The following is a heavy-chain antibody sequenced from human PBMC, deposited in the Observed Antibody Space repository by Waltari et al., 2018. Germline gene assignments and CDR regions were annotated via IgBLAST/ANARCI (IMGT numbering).Heavy chain of an antibody. J-gene: IGHJ6*03. Sequence: QVQVQESGPGLVKPSETLSLPCTVSGGSISPYYWSWRRQARGKGQEWFGYSSLSRCVRQSPGKGLEWIGYTSYSGTTGSNPSLYSRVTISVDTSKNQLSLNLNSVTAADTAVYYCGRCSVRSSWGQFYYMDVWGKGTTVTVSS. CDR2: TSYSGTT. D-gene: IGHD3-16*01. CDR1: GGSISPYY. CDR3: GRCSVRSSWGQFYYMDV. V-gene: IGHV4-59*13.